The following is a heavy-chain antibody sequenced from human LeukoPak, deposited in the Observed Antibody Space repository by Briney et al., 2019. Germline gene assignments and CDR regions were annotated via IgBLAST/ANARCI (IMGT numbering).Heavy chain of an antibody. D-gene: IGHD1-26*01. V-gene: IGHV4-39*07. CDR2: INHSGTT. CDR3: ARGPDTGSQYAYFDS. Sequence: PSETLSLTCTVSGGSVSSGSYYWNWIRQPPGKALEWIGEINHSGTTHYNPSLKSRVTISVHTSKNQVSLRLNSVTAADTAVYYCARGPDTGSQYAYFDSWGQGALVTVSS. J-gene: IGHJ5*01. CDR1: GGSVSSGSYY.